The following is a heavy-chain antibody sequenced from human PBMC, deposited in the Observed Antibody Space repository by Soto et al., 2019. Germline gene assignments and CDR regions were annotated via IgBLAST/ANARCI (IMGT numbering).Heavy chain of an antibody. Sequence: SETLSLTCTVSGGSISSYYWSWIRQPPGKGLEWIGYIYYSGSTNYNPSLKSRVTISVDTSKNQFSLKLSSVTAADTAVYYCARDRYQLLYGDYYYYYMDVWGKGTTVTVSS. J-gene: IGHJ6*03. V-gene: IGHV4-59*01. CDR1: GGSISSYY. CDR3: ARDRYQLLYGDYYYYYMDV. CDR2: IYYSGST. D-gene: IGHD2-2*02.